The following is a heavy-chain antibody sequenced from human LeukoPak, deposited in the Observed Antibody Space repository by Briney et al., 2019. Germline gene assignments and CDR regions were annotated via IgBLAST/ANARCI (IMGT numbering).Heavy chain of an antibody. D-gene: IGHD3-10*01. Sequence: ASVKVSCKASGYTFTSYYMHWVRQAPGQGLEWMGIINPSGGSTSYAQKFQGRVTMTRDMSTSTVYMELSSLRSEDTAVYYCARDGGLGGRGYYYYYYMDVWGKGTTVTVSS. CDR1: GYTFTSYY. J-gene: IGHJ6*03. V-gene: IGHV1-46*01. CDR2: INPSGGST. CDR3: ARDGGLGGRGYYYYYYMDV.